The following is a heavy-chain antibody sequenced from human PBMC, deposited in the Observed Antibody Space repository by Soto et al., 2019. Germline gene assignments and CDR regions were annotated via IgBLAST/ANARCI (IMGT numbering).Heavy chain of an antibody. CDR2: IYYSGST. Sequence: PSETLSLTCTVSGGSISSYYWSWIRQPPGKELEWIGYIYYSGSTNYNPSLKSRVTISVDTSKNQFSLKLSSVTAADTAVYYCARVISPNYFFWSGPRAYGIDVCGQGTTVTVS. J-gene: IGHJ6*02. CDR1: GGSISSYY. D-gene: IGHD3-3*01. V-gene: IGHV4-59*01. CDR3: ARVISPNYFFWSGPRAYGIDV.